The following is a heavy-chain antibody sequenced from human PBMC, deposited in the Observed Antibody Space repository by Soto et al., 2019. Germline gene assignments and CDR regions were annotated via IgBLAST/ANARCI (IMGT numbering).Heavy chain of an antibody. CDR3: PPPEPP. Sequence: EVQLVESGGGLVKPGGSLRLSCAASGFTFSDAWMNWVRQAPGKGLEWVGHVKTKADGGTTDYAAFVNGRFTISRDDSTTTLFPHRTTLKPENTAMYFCPPPEPPWGKEPLVPVSS. CDR1: GFTFSDAW. J-gene: IGHJ5*02. V-gene: IGHV3-15*07. CDR2: VKTKADGGTT.